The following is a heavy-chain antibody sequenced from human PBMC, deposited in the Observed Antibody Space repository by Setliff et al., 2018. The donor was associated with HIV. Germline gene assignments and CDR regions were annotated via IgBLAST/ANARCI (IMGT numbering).Heavy chain of an antibody. CDR3: ARGLSIFGVATPGFYSFMDV. J-gene: IGHJ6*03. V-gene: IGHV4-59*01. D-gene: IGHD3-3*01. CDR1: GDSISIYY. Sequence: PSETLSLTCTVSGDSISIYYWSWLRQPPGKGLEWIGYIYYTGITTYNPSLKSRVSISLDTSKKQVSLKLNSLTAADTAVYYCARGLSIFGVATPGFYSFMDVWGKGTTVTVSS. CDR2: IYYTGIT.